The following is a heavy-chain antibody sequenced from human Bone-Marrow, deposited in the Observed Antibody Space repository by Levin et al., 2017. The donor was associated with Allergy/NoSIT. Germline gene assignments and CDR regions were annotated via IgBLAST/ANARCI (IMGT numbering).Heavy chain of an antibody. Sequence: PLASVKVSCRADTDTFTNHYIHWMRQAPGQGLEWMGTVNPTGDTTNYAQKFQGRISLTTDTSTNTVYMELTGLRSDDTALYYCSRDRGGWFHYDPSYGSHRLDFWGQGARVTVSS. J-gene: IGHJ4*02. V-gene: IGHV1-46*03. D-gene: IGHD3-3*01. CDR1: TDTFTNHY. CDR2: VNPTGDTT. CDR3: SRDRGGWFHYDPSYGSHRLDF.